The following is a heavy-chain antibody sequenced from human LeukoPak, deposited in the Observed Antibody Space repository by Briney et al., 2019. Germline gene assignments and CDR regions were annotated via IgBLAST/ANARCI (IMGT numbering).Heavy chain of an antibody. CDR1: GDSVSSKNGA. CDR2: TYYRSKWYN. J-gene: IGHJ4*02. V-gene: IGHV6-1*01. Sequence: SQTLSVTCAISGDSVSSKNGAWNWIRQSPSRGLDWLGRTYYRSKWYNDYAEFIQSRITINPDTSKNQFSLQLNSVTPVDTAVYFCARDMGTTGWYTFDYWGQGTLVTVSA. CDR3: ARDMGTTGWYTFDY. D-gene: IGHD6-19*01.